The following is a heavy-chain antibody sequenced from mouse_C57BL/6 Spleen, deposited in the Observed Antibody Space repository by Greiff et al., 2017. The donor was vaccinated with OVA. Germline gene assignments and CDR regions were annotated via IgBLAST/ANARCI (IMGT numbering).Heavy chain of an antibody. D-gene: IGHD2-5*01. CDR3: ARHPRYSNYFDY. CDR1: GFTFSSYG. CDR2: ISSGGSYP. V-gene: IGHV5-6*01. J-gene: IGHJ2*01. Sequence: EVKLMESGGDLVKPGGSLKLSCAASGFTFSSYGMSWVRPTPDKRLEWVATISSGGSYPYYPDSVKGRFTISRDNAKNTLYLQMSSLRSEDTAMYYCARHPRYSNYFDYWGQGTTLTVAS.